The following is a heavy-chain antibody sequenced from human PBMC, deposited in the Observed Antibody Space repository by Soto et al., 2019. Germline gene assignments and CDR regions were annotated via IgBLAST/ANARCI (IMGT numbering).Heavy chain of an antibody. CDR1: GGTFSSYT. Sequence: SVKVSCKASGGTFSSYTISWVRQAPGQGLEWMGRIIPILGIANYAQKLQGRVTITADKSTSTAYMELSSLRSEDTAVYYCARGLHYDSISLDDYWGQGTLVTVSS. CDR3: ARGLHYDSISLDDY. V-gene: IGHV1-69*02. D-gene: IGHD3-22*01. J-gene: IGHJ4*02. CDR2: IIPILGIA.